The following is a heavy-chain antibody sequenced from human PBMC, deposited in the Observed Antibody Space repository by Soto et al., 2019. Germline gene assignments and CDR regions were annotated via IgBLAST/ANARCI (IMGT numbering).Heavy chain of an antibody. CDR1: GYSFIGHY. V-gene: IGHV1-2*02. D-gene: IGHD3-9*01. CDR2: INPNSGGT. J-gene: IGHJ3*02. Sequence: QVQLVQSGAEVKKPGASVRVSCKASGYSFIGHYIHWVRQAPGQGLEWLGWINPNSGGTNYAQNFQGRVTMTRDASISTAYMEVTWLRSDDTAVYYCARDSYYDILTGYSRNGFEIWGQGTMVTVSS. CDR3: ARDSYYDILTGYSRNGFEI.